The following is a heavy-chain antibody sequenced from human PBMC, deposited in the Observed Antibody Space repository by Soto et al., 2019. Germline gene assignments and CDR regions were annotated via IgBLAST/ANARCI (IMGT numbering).Heavy chain of an antibody. V-gene: IGHV5-51*01. D-gene: IGHD3-9*01. J-gene: IGHJ4*02. CDR1: GYSFTSYW. CDR3: ARHLQPLKYYDILTGYYPPNFDY. Sequence: CKGSGYSFTSYWIGWVRQMPGKGLEWMGIIYPGDSDTRYSPSFQGQVTISADKSISTAYLQWSSLKASDTTMYYCARHLQPLKYYDILTGYYPPNFDYWGQGTLVTVSS. CDR2: IYPGDSDT.